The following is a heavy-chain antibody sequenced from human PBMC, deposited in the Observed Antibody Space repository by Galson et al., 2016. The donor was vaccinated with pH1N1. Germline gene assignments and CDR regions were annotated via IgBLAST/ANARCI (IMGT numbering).Heavy chain of an antibody. CDR3: ARQYDFGDYRGNAFDI. V-gene: IGHV5-51*03. CDR2: VNPGGSTI. D-gene: IGHD4-17*01. J-gene: IGHJ3*02. CDR1: GYSFTSQW. Sequence: QSGAEVKKPGESLKISCKASGYSFTSQWIAWVRQVPGKGLEWVGVVNPGGSTIRYSPSFQGRVTISTDKSITTAYLQWISLRASDTATYYCARQYDFGDYRGNAFDIWGQGTVALVSS.